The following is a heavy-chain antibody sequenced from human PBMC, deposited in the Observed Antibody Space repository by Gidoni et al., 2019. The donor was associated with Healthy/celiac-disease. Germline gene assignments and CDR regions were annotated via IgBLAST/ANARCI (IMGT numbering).Heavy chain of an antibody. CDR2: ISYDGSNK. CDR1: GFTFSSYG. J-gene: IGHJ4*02. CDR3: AKAKGESLQFGY. D-gene: IGHD3-10*01. V-gene: IGHV3-30*18. Sequence: QVQLVESGGGVVQPGRSLRLSCAASGFTFSSYGMHWVRQAPGKGLEWVAVISYDGSNKYYADSVKGRFTISRDNSKNTLYLQMNSLRAEDTAVYYCAKAKGESLQFGYWGQGTLVTVSS.